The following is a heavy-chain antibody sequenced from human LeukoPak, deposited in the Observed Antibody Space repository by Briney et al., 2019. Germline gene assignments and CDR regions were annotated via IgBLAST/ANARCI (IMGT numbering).Heavy chain of an antibody. V-gene: IGHV3-48*02. J-gene: IGHJ5*02. D-gene: IGHD3-22*01. CDR1: GFTFSSYS. Sequence: GGSLRLTCAASGFTFSSYSMNWVRQAPGKGLEWVSYISSSSSTIYYTDSVKGRFTISRDNAKNSLYLQMNSLRDEDTAVYYCARGDSSGYGPDHWGQGTLVTVSS. CDR3: ARGDSSGYGPDH. CDR2: ISSSSSTI.